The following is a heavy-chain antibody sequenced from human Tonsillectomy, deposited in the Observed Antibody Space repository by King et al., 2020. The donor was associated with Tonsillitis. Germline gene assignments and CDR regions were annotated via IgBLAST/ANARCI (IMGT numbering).Heavy chain of an antibody. Sequence: LQLVQSGAEVKKPGESLNISCKGSGYSFTSYWICWVRQRPGKGLEWMGIIYTGDSDTRSSPSFQVQVTISADKSISTAYLQWSSLKASDTAMYYCARPRHCGGDCYSHYYFDYWGQGTLVTVSS. D-gene: IGHD2-21*02. J-gene: IGHJ4*02. CDR3: ARPRHCGGDCYSHYYFDY. CDR1: GYSFTSYW. CDR2: IYTGDSDT. V-gene: IGHV5-51*01.